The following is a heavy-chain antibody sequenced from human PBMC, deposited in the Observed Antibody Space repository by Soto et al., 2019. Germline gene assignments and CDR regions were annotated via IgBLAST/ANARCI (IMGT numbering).Heavy chain of an antibody. V-gene: IGHV3-30*18. Sequence: QVQLVESGGGVVQPGRSLRLSCVASGFTFRSYGMHWVRQAPGKGLEWVAHISYDGSDKYYADSVKGRFSMSRDNSKSTLDLQMNSLRPEDTAVYYCAKDRSWNGALYYFDYWGQGTLVTVSS. CDR1: GFTFRSYG. CDR3: AKDRSWNGALYYFDY. J-gene: IGHJ4*02. CDR2: ISYDGSDK. D-gene: IGHD1-1*01.